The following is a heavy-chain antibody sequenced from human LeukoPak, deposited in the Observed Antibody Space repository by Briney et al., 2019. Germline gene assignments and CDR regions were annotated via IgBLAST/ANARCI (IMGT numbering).Heavy chain of an antibody. V-gene: IGHV1-69*05. CDR3: ARAQGSAVRGAQAFDI. CDR1: GGTFSSYA. Sequence: SVKVSCKASGGTFSSYAISWVRQAPGQGLEWMGGIIPIFGTANYAQKFQGRVTITTDESTSTAYMELSSLRSDDTAVYYCARAQGSAVRGAQAFDIWGQGTMVTVSS. J-gene: IGHJ3*02. D-gene: IGHD3-10*01. CDR2: IIPIFGTA.